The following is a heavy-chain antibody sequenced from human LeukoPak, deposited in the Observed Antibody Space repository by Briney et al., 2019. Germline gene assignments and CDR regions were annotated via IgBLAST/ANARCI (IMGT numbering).Heavy chain of an antibody. CDR1: GGSVSSGSYY. V-gene: IGHV4-61*01. CDR2: IYYSGST. J-gene: IGHJ4*02. CDR3: ARGRGRVQLWSPPSFDYFGY. D-gene: IGHD5-18*01. Sequence: SETLSLTCTVSGGSVSSGSYYWSWIRQSPGKGLEWIGDIYYSGSTNYNPSLKSRVTISVDTSKNQFSLKLSSVTAADTAVYYCARGRGRVQLWSPPSFDYFGYWGQGTLVTVSS.